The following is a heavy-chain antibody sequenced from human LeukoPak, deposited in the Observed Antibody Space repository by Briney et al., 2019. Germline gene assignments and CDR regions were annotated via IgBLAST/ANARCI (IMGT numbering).Heavy chain of an antibody. CDR3: ARDSLAESTWALDS. J-gene: IGHJ4*02. CDR2: INCNRGDT. V-gene: IGHV1-2*02. CDR1: GYTFTGYF. Sequence: ASVKVSCKASGYTFTGYFIHWVRQAPGQGLEWMGWINCNRGDTNYAEKFQGRVTMSRDTSTSTVYMDLSGLTSDDTALYFCARDSLAESTWALDSRGQGTLVTVSS. D-gene: IGHD3-16*01.